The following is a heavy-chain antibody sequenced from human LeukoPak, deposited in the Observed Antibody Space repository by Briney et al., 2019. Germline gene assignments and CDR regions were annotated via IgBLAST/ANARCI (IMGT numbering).Heavy chain of an antibody. D-gene: IGHD1-1*01. J-gene: IGHJ6*02. V-gene: IGHV3-7*01. CDR1: GFTFSSYW. CDR3: AKDTRRDVYYYYGMDV. CDR2: IKQDGSEK. Sequence: GGSLRLSCAASGFTFSSYWMSWVRQAPGKGLEWVANIKQDGSEKYYVDSVKGRFTISRDNAKNSLYLQMNSLRAEDTAVYYCAKDTRRDVYYYYGMDVWGQGTTVTVSS.